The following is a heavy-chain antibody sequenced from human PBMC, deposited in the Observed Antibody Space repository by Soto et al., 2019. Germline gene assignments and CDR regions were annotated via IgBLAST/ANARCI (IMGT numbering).Heavy chain of an antibody. J-gene: IGHJ5*02. CDR1: VCSITSYY. CDR2: IYYSGST. Sequence: SETLSLICTVSVCSITSYYWSWIRQPPGKGLEWIGYIYYSGSTNYSPSLKSRVTISVDTSKNQFSLKLSSMTAADTAVYYCARSRGGDYYDSSGYYWLVPWFDLWGQGTLVTVS. V-gene: IGHV4-59*01. CDR3: ARSRGGDYYDSSGYYWLVPWFDL. D-gene: IGHD3-22*01.